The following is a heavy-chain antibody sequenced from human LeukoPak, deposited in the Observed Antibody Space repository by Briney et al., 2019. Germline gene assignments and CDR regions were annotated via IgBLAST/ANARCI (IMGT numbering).Heavy chain of an antibody. CDR3: ARFGYGDDGAYYFDY. CDR2: IYPGDSDT. D-gene: IGHD4-17*01. J-gene: IGHJ4*02. CDR1: GYSFTSYW. Sequence: GESLKISSKGSGYSFTSYWIGWVRQLPGKGLEWMGIIYPGDSDTRYSPSFQGQVTISADKSINTAYLQWSRLKASDTAMYYCARFGYGDDGAYYFDYWGQGTLVTVSS. V-gene: IGHV5-51*01.